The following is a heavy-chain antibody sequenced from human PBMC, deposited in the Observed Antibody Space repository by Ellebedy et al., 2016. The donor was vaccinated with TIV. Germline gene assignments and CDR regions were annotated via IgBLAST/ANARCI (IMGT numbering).Heavy chain of an antibody. CDR1: GDSVSSNSAA. J-gene: IGHJ2*01. V-gene: IGHV6-1*01. D-gene: IGHD3-22*01. Sequence: SQTLSLTCAISGDSVSSNSAAWNWIRQSPSRGLEWLGRTYYRSKWYNDYAVSVKSRITINPDTSKNQFSLQLNSVTPEDTAVYYCARDAYYYDSSGYYYLSWWYFDLWGRGTLVTVSS. CDR2: TYYRSKWYN. CDR3: ARDAYYYDSSGYYYLSWWYFDL.